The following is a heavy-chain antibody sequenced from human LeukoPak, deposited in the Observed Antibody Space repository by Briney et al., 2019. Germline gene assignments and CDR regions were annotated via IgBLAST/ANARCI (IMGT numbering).Heavy chain of an antibody. CDR1: GFTFSSYA. J-gene: IGHJ6*02. Sequence: GGSLRLSCAASGFTFSSYAMSWVRQAPGKGLEWVSAISGSGGSTYYADSVKGRFTISRDNSKNTLYLQMNSLRAEDTAVYYCAKEVVPAAIVYCYGMDVWGQGTTVTVSS. D-gene: IGHD2-2*01. CDR2: ISGSGGST. CDR3: AKEVVPAAIVYCYGMDV. V-gene: IGHV3-23*01.